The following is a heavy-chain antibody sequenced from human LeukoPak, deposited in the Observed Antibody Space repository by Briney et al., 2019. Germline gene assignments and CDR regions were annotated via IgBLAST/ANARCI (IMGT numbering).Heavy chain of an antibody. CDR3: ARDYYSGYAPEDRYYXYYXDV. Sequence: SGTLSLTCAVSGGSISSYNWWRWVRQPPGKGLEWSGEIYHSGSTNYNPSLESRITISVAKSMNQFSMNLSSVPAADTAVYYCARDYYSGYAPEDRYYXYYXDVXXXGTTVTVXS. J-gene: IGHJ6*03. V-gene: IGHV4-4*02. D-gene: IGHD5-12*01. CDR2: IYHSGST. CDR1: GGSISSYNW.